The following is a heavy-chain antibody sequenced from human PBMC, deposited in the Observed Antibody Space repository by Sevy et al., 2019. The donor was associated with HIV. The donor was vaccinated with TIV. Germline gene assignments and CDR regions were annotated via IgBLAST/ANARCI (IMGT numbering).Heavy chain of an antibody. CDR2: ISNSGSTV. CDR3: ARGWSSHFHY. Sequence: GGSLRLSCAGSGFIFSSYSMNWVRQAPGKGLEWISYISNSGSTVYYADSVKGRFSISRDNANNSLYLEMNSLRDDDTAVYYCARGWSSHFHYWGQGALVTVSS. V-gene: IGHV3-48*02. J-gene: IGHJ4*02. D-gene: IGHD1-26*01. CDR1: GFIFSSYS.